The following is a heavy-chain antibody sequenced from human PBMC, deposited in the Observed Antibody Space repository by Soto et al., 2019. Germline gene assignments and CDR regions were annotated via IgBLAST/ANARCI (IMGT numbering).Heavy chain of an antibody. Sequence: EVQLVESGGGLVQPGGSLRLSCAASGFTVSSNYMSWVRQAPGKGLEWVSVIYSGGSTYYADSVKGRFTISRDNSKNTLYLQINSLRAEDTAVYYCARPNIRRALWRPLSYCDQTSLVTVSS. J-gene: IGHJ4*02. V-gene: IGHV3-66*04. CDR1: GFTVSSNY. CDR2: IYSGGST. CDR3: ARPNIRRALWRPLSY. D-gene: IGHD2-21*01.